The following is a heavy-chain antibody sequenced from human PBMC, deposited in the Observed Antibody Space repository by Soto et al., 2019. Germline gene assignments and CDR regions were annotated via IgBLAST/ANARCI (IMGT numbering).Heavy chain of an antibody. CDR2: DNPSGGFV. CDR3: ALAANLDYHYGMDV. CDR1: CPSIHHCY. Sequence: ASAPGSFTAACPSIHHCYRHLGLQEPGLGLEWMAIDNPSGGFVTHAPKFQDRVTVTRDTSTSTVSMELSSLRSDDTAVDYCALAANLDYHYGMDVWGQGTMVTVSS. J-gene: IGHJ6*02. V-gene: IGHV1-46*02. D-gene: IGHD2-15*01.